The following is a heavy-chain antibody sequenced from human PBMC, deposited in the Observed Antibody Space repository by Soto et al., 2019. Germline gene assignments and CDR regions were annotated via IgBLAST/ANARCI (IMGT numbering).Heavy chain of an antibody. CDR2: IFPLYPDT. J-gene: IGHJ6*02. Sequence: WVRQMPGKGPEWMGIIFPLYPDTRFSPFSQGQVTISAEKSTRTAYLQWSSLKASDTAMYYSARHIVVAGTYCMDVWGQGTTVTVSS. D-gene: IGHD6-19*01. CDR3: ARHIVVAGTYCMDV. V-gene: IGHV5-51*01.